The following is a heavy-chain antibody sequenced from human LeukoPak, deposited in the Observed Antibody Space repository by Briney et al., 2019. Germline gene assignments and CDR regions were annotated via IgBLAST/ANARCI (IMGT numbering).Heavy chain of an antibody. CDR3: AVNMVRGVIITFDY. CDR1: GGTFSSYA. J-gene: IGHJ4*02. V-gene: IGHV1-69*04. D-gene: IGHD3-10*01. CDR2: IIPILNIT. Sequence: ASVKVSCKASGGTFSSYAISWVRQAPGQGLEWMGRIIPILNITNYAQKVQGRVTITADESTSTAYMELSSLRPEDTAVYYCAVNMVRGVIITFDYWGQGTLVTVSS.